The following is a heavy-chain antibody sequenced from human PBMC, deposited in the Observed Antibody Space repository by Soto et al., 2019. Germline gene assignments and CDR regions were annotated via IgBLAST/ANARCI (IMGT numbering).Heavy chain of an antibody. V-gene: IGHV3-21*01. D-gene: IGHD4-17*01. Sequence: PGGSLRLSCSASGFMFRSYTMNWVRQAPGKGLEWVSSISSDGSDLFYADSVKGRFTISRDNANKSLSLQMNSLRDEDTAVYYCARDTEVYGGAFDIWGQGTMVTVSS. CDR2: ISSDGSDL. CDR3: ARDTEVYGGAFDI. CDR1: GFMFRSYT. J-gene: IGHJ3*02.